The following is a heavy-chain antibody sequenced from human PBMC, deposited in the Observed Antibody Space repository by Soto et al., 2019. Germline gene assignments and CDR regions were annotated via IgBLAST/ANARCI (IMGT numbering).Heavy chain of an antibody. D-gene: IGHD3-10*01. CDR3: AREGDPKTYYYGSGRDSWFDP. V-gene: IGHV1-18*01. J-gene: IGHJ5*02. CDR1: GYTFTSYG. Sequence: ASVKVSCKASGYTFTSYGISWVRQAPGQGLEWMGWISAYNGNTNYAQKLQGRVTMTTDTSTSTAYMELRSLRSDDTAVYYCAREGDPKTYYYGSGRDSWFDPWGQGTLVTSPQ. CDR2: ISAYNGNT.